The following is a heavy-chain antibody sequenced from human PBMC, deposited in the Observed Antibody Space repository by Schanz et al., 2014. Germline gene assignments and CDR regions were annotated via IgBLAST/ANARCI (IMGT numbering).Heavy chain of an antibody. CDR2: MIGSGSSV. Sequence: AQLVESGGGVVQPGRSLRLSCAASGFTFSIYGMSWVRQAPGKGLEWVSRMIGSGSSVFYADSVKGRFTISRDNLKNTVYLQMNSLRAGDTAVYYCAKDGRLPYYGTGSDFDYWGQGTLVAVSS. CDR3: AKDGRLPYYGTGSDFDY. J-gene: IGHJ4*02. CDR1: GFTFSIYG. V-gene: IGHV3-23*04. D-gene: IGHD3-22*01.